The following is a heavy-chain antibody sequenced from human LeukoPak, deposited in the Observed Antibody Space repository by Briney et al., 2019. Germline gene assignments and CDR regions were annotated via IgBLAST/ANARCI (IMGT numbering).Heavy chain of an antibody. CDR3: AKGLEFDQ. Sequence: GGSLRLACAASGFTFSTSGMHWVRQAAGKGLEWVALISYDGSNKYYADSVKGRFTISRDNSKNTLYLQMNSLRPEDTAVYYCAKGLEFDQWGQGTLVTVSS. J-gene: IGHJ4*02. CDR2: ISYDGSNK. V-gene: IGHV3-30*18. CDR1: GFTFSTSG. D-gene: IGHD5-12*01.